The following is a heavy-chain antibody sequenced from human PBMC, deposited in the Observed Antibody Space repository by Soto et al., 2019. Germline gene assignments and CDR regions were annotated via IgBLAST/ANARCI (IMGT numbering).Heavy chain of an antibody. J-gene: IGHJ5*02. Sequence: ETLALTCTVAGECISSSSYAWGWIRQPPGKGLEWIGDIYYSGTTHYNPSIKSRVTISIDTSKNQFSLHLRSVTAADTAVYYCARLKGAFFMTTCNWFDPWGQGTPVTVSS. CDR1: GECISSSSYA. CDR2: IYYSGTT. D-gene: IGHD3-16*01. CDR3: ARLKGAFFMTTCNWFDP. V-gene: IGHV4-39*01.